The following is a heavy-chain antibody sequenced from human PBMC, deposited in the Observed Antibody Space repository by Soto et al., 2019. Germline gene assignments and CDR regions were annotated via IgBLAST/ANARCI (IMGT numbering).Heavy chain of an antibody. J-gene: IGHJ4*02. Sequence: EVQLLESGGGLVQPGGSLRLSCAASGFTFSSYAISWVRQAPGKGLEWVAAISGRGGSTYYADSVKGRFTISRDNSKNTLYLQKNSLRAEDTSVYYCAKEGEHSSGWANFDYWGQGTLVTGSS. D-gene: IGHD6-19*01. V-gene: IGHV3-23*01. CDR3: AKEGEHSSGWANFDY. CDR1: GFTFSSYA. CDR2: ISGRGGST.